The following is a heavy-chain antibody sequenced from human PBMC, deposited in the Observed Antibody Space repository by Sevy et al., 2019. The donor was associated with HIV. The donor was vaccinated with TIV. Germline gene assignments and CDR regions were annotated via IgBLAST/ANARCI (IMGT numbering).Heavy chain of an antibody. CDR1: GFTFISYA. D-gene: IGHD5-18*01. CDR2: ISPSGGST. J-gene: IGHJ6*02. Sequence: GGSLRLSCAASGFTFISYAMSWVRQAPGKGLEWVSSISPSGGSTYYADSVKGRFSISRDNSKNTVDLQMNSLRAEDTAVYYCAKEAAMGYVWDQGPTVTVSS. V-gene: IGHV3-23*01. CDR3: AKEAAMGYV.